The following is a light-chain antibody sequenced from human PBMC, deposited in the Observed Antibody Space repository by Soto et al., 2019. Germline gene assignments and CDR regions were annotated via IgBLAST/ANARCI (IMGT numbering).Light chain of an antibody. Sequence: QSPAPLHTSPGERATVSCRASQSVSSNLAWSQQKPGQVPRLLIYYASTRATGIPARFSGSGSGTEFTLTISSLESEDFAVYYCQQYNNWPRTFGQGTKV. CDR2: YAS. J-gene: IGKJ1*01. V-gene: IGKV3-15*01. CDR3: QQYNNWPRT. CDR1: QSVSSN.